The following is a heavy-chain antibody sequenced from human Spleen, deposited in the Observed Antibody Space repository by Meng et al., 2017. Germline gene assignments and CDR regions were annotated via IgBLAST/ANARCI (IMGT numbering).Heavy chain of an antibody. D-gene: IGHD3-10*01. Sequence: GESLKISCAASGFTFSSYWMHWVRQAPGKGLEWVAVIWYNGSNKYYADSVKGRFTFSRDNSKNTLYLQMNSLRAEDTAVYYCARDRGFGELLIYYFDYWGQGTLVTVSS. J-gene: IGHJ4*02. V-gene: IGHV3-33*08. CDR1: GFTFSSYW. CDR3: ARDRGFGELLIYYFDY. CDR2: IWYNGSNK.